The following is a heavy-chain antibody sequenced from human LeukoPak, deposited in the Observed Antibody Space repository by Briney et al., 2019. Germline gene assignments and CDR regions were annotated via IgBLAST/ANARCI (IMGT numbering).Heavy chain of an antibody. V-gene: IGHV4-39*07. Sequence: TSETLSLTCTVSGGSISSSSYYWGWIRQPPGKGLEWIGSIYYSGSTYYNPSLKSRVTISVDTSKNQFSLKLSSVTAADTAVYYCARVSRRGRVLPLGYMDVWGKGTTVTVSS. J-gene: IGHJ6*03. CDR2: IYYSGST. CDR3: ARVSRRGRVLPLGYMDV. CDR1: GGSISSSSYY. D-gene: IGHD2/OR15-2a*01.